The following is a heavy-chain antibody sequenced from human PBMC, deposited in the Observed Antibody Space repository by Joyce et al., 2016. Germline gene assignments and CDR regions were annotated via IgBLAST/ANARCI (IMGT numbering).Heavy chain of an antibody. CDR3: ARDFSMIIDVFEL. J-gene: IGHJ3*01. CDR1: GDSINNGDYY. Sequence: QVQLQESGPGLVKPSETLSLTCTVSGDSINNGDYYWAWLRQPPGKGLEWIGSLQEATTTYYNPSRKSRMFMSVDTSKNQFSLKVDSVTAADTAVYYCARDFSMIIDVFELWGLGTLVTVSS. CDR2: LQEATTT. D-gene: IGHD3-22*01. V-gene: IGHV4-39*07.